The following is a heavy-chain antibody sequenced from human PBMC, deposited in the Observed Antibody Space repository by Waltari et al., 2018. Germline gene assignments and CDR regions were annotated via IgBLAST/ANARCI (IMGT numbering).Heavy chain of an antibody. V-gene: IGHV3-30-3*01. CDR3: ARGLYYYYGMDV. CDR2: ISYDGINK. J-gene: IGHJ6*02. CDR1: GFTFSRYA. Sequence: QVQLVESGGGVVQPGRSLRLSCAASGFTFSRYAMHWVLQAPGKGLEWVAVISYDGINKYYADSVKGRFTISRDNSKNTLYLQMNSLRAEDTAVYYCARGLYYYYGMDVWGQGTTVTVSS.